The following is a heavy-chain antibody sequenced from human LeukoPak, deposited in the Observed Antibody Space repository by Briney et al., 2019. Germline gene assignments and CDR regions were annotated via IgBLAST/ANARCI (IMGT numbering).Heavy chain of an antibody. V-gene: IGHV3-48*03. J-gene: IGHJ6*03. CDR1: GFTFSNYE. CDR3: AREGNYYMDV. Sequence: GGSLRLSCAASGFTFSNYEMNWVRQDPGKGLECVADISGSGSRTYYADSVKGRFTISRDNAKNSLYLQMNSLRVEDTAAYYCAREGNYYMDVWGKGTTVTISS. CDR2: ISGSGSRT.